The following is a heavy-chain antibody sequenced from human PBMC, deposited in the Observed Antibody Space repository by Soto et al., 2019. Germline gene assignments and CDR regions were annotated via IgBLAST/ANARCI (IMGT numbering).Heavy chain of an antibody. V-gene: IGHV3-48*01. CDR3: ARDPSIAVAGPIDY. Sequence: GGSLRLSCAASGFTFSRYGMNWVRQAPGKGLEWVSYISSTGSTIYYADSVKGRFTISRDNAKNSLYLQMNSLRAEDTAVYYCARDPSIAVAGPIDYWRQGTLVTVSS. CDR1: GFTFSRYG. CDR2: ISSTGSTI. J-gene: IGHJ4*02. D-gene: IGHD6-19*01.